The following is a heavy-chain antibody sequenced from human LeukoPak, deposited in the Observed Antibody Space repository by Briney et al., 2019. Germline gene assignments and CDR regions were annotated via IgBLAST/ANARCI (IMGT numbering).Heavy chain of an antibody. J-gene: IGHJ6*02. CDR1: GYTFTSYY. D-gene: IGHD2-15*01. V-gene: IGHV1-46*01. CDR2: INPSGGST. CDR3: ARDLVVVVAATPSSYYYYGMDV. Sequence: ASVKVSCKASGYTFTSYYMHWVRQAPGQGLERMGIINPSGGSTSYAQKFQGRVTMTRDTSTSTVYMELSSLRSEDTAVYYCARDLVVVVAATPSSYYYYGMDVWGQGTTVTVSS.